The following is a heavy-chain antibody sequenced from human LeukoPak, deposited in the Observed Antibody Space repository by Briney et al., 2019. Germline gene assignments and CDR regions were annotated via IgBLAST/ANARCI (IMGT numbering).Heavy chain of an antibody. V-gene: IGHV4-39*07. D-gene: IGHD3-9*01. J-gene: IGHJ6*03. Sequence: KPSETLSLTCTVSGGSISSSSYYWGWIRQPPGKGLEWIGSIYYSGSTYYNPSLKSRVTMSLDTSKNQFSLELNSVTAADTAVYYCALLTLNGLSDSYYYMDVWGNGITVTVAS. CDR3: ALLTLNGLSDSYYYMDV. CDR2: IYYSGST. CDR1: GGSISSSSYY.